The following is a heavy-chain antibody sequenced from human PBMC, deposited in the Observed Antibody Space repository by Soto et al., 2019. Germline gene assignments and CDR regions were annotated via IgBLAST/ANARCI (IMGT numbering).Heavy chain of an antibody. CDR1: GYNFPSFW. CDR2: IYPDDSDT. Sequence: GESLKISCKTSGYNFPSFWIAWVRQMPGKGLEWMGIIYPDDSDTRYSPSFQGLVTISVDKSIDTAYLQWSSLKASDTATYYCARRGKEFTVSFWFDPWGQGTQVTVSS. J-gene: IGHJ5*02. V-gene: IGHV5-51*01. CDR3: ARRGKEFTVSFWFDP.